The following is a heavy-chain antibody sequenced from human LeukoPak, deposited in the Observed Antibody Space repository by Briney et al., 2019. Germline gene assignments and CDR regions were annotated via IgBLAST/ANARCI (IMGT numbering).Heavy chain of an antibody. V-gene: IGHV1-46*01. Sequence: ASVKVSCKASGYTFTSYYMHWVRQAPGQGLEWMGIINPSGGSTSYAQKFQGRVTMTRDTSTSTVYMELSSLRSEDTAVYYCARDSDYYDSTNYGMDVWGQGTTVTVS. CDR3: ARDSDYYDSTNYGMDV. CDR2: INPSGGST. J-gene: IGHJ6*02. CDR1: GYTFTSYY. D-gene: IGHD3-22*01.